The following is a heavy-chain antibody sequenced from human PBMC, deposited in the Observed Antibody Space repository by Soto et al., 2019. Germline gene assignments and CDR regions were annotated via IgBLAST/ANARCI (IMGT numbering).Heavy chain of an antibody. D-gene: IGHD3-10*01. Sequence: ASVKVSCKASGYTFTSYDINWVRQATGQGLEWMGRMNPNSGNTGYAQKFQGRVTMTRDTSISTAYMELSSLRSEDTAVYYCAREYYYGSGEHYYYYGMDVWGQGTTVTVSS. J-gene: IGHJ6*02. CDR3: AREYYYGSGEHYYYYGMDV. V-gene: IGHV1-8*01. CDR2: MNPNSGNT. CDR1: GYTFTSYD.